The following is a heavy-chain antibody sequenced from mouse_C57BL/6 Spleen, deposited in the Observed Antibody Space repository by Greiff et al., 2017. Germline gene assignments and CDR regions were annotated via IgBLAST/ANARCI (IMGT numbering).Heavy chain of an antibody. CDR2: INPSNGGT. CDR1: GYTFTSYW. CDR3: ARAGYYCYGSWDYFEC. V-gene: IGHV1-53*01. D-gene: IGHD1-1*01. J-gene: IGHJ2*01. Sequence: QVQLQQPGTELVKPGASVKLSCKASGYTFTSYWMHWVKQRPGQGLEWIGNINPSNGGTNYNEKFKSKATLTVDKSSSTAYMQLSSLTSEDSAVYYCARAGYYCYGSWDYFECWGQGTTLTVAS.